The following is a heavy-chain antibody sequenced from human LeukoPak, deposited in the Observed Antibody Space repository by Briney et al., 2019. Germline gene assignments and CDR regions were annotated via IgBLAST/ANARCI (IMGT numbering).Heavy chain of an antibody. D-gene: IGHD3-10*01. CDR2: IVVGSGNT. J-gene: IGHJ4*02. Sequence: SVKVSCKASGFTFTSSAVQWVRQARGQRLEWIGWIVVGSGNTNYAQKFQERVTITRDMSTSTAYMELSSLRSEDTAVYYCAADRGYYYGSGIDYFDYWGQGTLVTVSS. CDR1: GFTFTSSA. CDR3: AADRGYYYGSGIDYFDY. V-gene: IGHV1-58*01.